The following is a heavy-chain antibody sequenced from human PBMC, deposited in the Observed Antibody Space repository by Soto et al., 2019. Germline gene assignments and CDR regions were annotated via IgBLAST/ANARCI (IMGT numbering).Heavy chain of an antibody. V-gene: IGHV4-30-2*01. CDR2: IYQSGST. J-gene: IGHJ4*02. Sequence: SETLSLTCAVSGGSISSGGYSWNWIRQPPGKGLEWIGYIYQSGSTYYNPSLQSRVTISIDRSKNQFSLNLNSVTAADTAVYYCARQTYSSSSNYCDYWGQGALVTVPS. CDR3: ARQTYSSSSNYCDY. CDR1: GGSISSGGYS. D-gene: IGHD6-6*01.